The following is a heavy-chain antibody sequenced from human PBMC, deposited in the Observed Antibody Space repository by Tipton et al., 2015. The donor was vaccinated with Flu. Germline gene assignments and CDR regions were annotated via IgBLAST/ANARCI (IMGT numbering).Heavy chain of an antibody. CDR2: FSASARTT. V-gene: IGHV3-23*01. CDR1: GFTFSRYG. J-gene: IGHJ4*02. CDR3: AKVIPELVAGLDY. Sequence: SLRLSCAVSGFTFSRYGMSWVGQAPGQGMEWVSGFSASARTTYFADSVKGRFTISRDNFKNTLYLQMNSVRAEDTAVYYCAKVIPELVAGLDYWGQGTLVTVSS. D-gene: IGHD6-19*01.